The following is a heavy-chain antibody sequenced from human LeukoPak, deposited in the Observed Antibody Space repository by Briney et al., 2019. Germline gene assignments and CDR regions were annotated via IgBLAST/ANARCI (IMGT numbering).Heavy chain of an antibody. CDR2: INHEGSEK. V-gene: IGHV3-7*01. CDR3: VRAGADSTSSPAGY. Sequence: GGSLRLSCAASGFTFSSYCMSWGRQAPGKRPEWVARINHEGSEKYYVASVKGRFIISRDNARNSLFLQMNILTAEDTAIYYCVRAGADSTSSPAGYWGQGTLVSVSS. J-gene: IGHJ4*02. D-gene: IGHD6-6*01. CDR1: GFTFSSYC.